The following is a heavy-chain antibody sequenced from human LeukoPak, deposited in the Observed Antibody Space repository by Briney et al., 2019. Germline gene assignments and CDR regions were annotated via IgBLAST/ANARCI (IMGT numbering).Heavy chain of an antibody. J-gene: IGHJ4*02. Sequence: ASVKVSCKASGYTFTGYYMHWVRQAPGQGLKWMGRINPNSGGTNYAQKFQGRVTMTRDTSISTAYMEPSRLRSDDTAVYYCARSSWENEYFDYWGQGTLVTVSS. V-gene: IGHV1-2*06. CDR2: INPNSGGT. CDR1: GYTFTGYY. CDR3: ARSSWENEYFDY. D-gene: IGHD6-13*01.